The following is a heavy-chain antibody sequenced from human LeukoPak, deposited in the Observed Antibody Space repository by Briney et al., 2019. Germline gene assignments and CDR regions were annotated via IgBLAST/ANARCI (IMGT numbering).Heavy chain of an antibody. V-gene: IGHV4-39*01. D-gene: IGHD3-3*01. CDR2: VYYSGTT. Sequence: PSETLSLTCSVSGDSISSSTYHWAWIRQPPGKGLEWIGSVYYSGTTYHNPSLMSRVTTSVDTSKNQFSLRLSSVTAADTAVYYCARGYHDFWRGYYYNSYFDYWGQGALVTVSS. CDR3: ARGYHDFWRGYYYNSYFDY. J-gene: IGHJ4*02. CDR1: GDSISSSTYH.